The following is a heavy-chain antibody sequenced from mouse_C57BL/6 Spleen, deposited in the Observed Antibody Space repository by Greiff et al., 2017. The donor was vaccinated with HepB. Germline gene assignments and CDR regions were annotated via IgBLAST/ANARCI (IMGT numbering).Heavy chain of an antibody. CDR3: ARGTIDLAWFAY. CDR2: ISYSGST. D-gene: IGHD1-1*02. J-gene: IGHJ3*01. CDR1: GYSITSGYD. V-gene: IGHV3-1*01. Sequence: EVKLMESGPGMVKPSQSLSLTCTVTGYSITSGYDWHWIRHFPGNKLEWMGYISYSGSTNYNPSLKSRISITHDTSKNHFFLKLNSVTTEDTATYYCARGTIDLAWFAYWGQGTLVTVSA.